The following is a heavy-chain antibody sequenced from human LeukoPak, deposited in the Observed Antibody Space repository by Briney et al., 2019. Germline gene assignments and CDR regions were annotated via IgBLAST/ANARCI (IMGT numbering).Heavy chain of an antibody. CDR1: GFTFSSYA. V-gene: IGHV3-30*01. Sequence: PGGSLRLSCAASGFTFSSYAMHWVRQAPGKGLEWVAVISYDGSNKYYADSVKGRFTISRDNSKNTLYLQMNSLRAEDTAVYYCARDRSEMATILGPFDYWGQGTLVTVYS. D-gene: IGHD5-24*01. CDR3: ARDRSEMATILGPFDY. CDR2: ISYDGSNK. J-gene: IGHJ4*02.